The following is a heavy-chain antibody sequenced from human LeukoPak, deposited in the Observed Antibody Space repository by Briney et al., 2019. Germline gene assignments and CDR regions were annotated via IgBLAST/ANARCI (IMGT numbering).Heavy chain of an antibody. CDR1: GYSFTGYW. CDR3: ARSYSSSSRGLVE. D-gene: IGHD6-6*01. Sequence: GESLKISCKGSGYSFTGYWIGWVRQMPGKGLEWMGIIYPGDSDTRYSPSFQGQVTISADKSISTAYLQWSSLKASDTAMYYCARSYSSSSRGLVEWGQGTLVTVSS. CDR2: IYPGDSDT. J-gene: IGHJ4*02. V-gene: IGHV5-51*01.